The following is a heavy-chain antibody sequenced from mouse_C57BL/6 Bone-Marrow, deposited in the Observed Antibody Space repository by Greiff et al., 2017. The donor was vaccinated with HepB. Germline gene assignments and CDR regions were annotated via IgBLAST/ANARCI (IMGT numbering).Heavy chain of an antibody. V-gene: IGHV2-2*01. CDR1: GFSLTSYG. J-gene: IGHJ4*01. CDR2: IWSGGST. CDR3: ARNSKGYDYAMDY. Sequence: VQVVESGPGLVQPSQRLSITCTVSGFSLTSYGVHWVRQSPGKGLEWLGVIWSGGSTDYNAAFISRLSISKDNSKSQVFFKMNSLQADDTAIYYCARNSKGYDYAMDYWGQGTSVTVSS. D-gene: IGHD2-2*01.